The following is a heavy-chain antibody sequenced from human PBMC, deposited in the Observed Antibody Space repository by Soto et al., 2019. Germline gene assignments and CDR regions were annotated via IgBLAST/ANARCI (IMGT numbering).Heavy chain of an antibody. CDR3: ARARNSHLRDGHKVLLDY. CDR1: GGSISSGGYY. J-gene: IGHJ4*02. V-gene: IGHV4-31*03. CDR2: IYYSGST. Sequence: SETLSLTCTVSGGSISSGGYYWSWIRQHPGKGLEWIGYIYYSGSTYYNPSLKSRVTISVDTSKNQFSLKLSSVTAADTAVYYCARARNSHLRDGHKVLLDYWGQGTLVTVSS.